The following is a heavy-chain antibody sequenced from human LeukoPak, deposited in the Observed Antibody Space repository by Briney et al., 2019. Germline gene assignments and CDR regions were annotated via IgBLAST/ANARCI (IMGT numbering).Heavy chain of an antibody. J-gene: IGHJ4*02. Sequence: ASVKVSCKASGYTFTGYYMHWVRQAPGQGLEWRGWINPNSGGTNYAQKCQGRVTMTRDTSISTAYMELSRVRSDDTGMYYCARRGGSGRDFDYWGQGILVTVCS. V-gene: IGHV1-2*02. CDR3: ARRGGSGRDFDY. D-gene: IGHD6-19*01. CDR1: GYTFTGYY. CDR2: INPNSGGT.